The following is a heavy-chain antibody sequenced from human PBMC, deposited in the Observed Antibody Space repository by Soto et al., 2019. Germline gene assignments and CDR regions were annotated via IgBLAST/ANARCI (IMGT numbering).Heavy chain of an antibody. V-gene: IGHV4-59*01. CDR1: GGSISSYY. CDR2: IYYSGST. Sequence: SETLSLTCTVSGGSISSYYWSWVRQPPGKGLEWIGYIYYSGSTNYNPSLKSRVTISVDTSKNQFSLKLSSVTAADTAVYYCARDTPAAGNNWFDPWGQGTLVTVSS. CDR3: ARDTPAAGNNWFDP. D-gene: IGHD6-13*01. J-gene: IGHJ5*02.